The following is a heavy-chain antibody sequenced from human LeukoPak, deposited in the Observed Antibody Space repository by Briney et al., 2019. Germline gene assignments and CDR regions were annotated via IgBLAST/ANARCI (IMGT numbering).Heavy chain of an antibody. J-gene: IGHJ3*02. CDR1: GYTFTGYY. D-gene: IGHD3-3*01. Sequence: ASVKVSCKASGYTFTGYYMHWVRQAPGQGLEWMGWINPNSGGTNYAQKFQGRVTMTRDTSISTAYMELSRLRSDDTAVYYCATYPVTIFGVVGAFDIWGQGTMVTVSS. CDR3: ATYPVTIFGVVGAFDI. CDR2: INPNSGGT. V-gene: IGHV1-2*02.